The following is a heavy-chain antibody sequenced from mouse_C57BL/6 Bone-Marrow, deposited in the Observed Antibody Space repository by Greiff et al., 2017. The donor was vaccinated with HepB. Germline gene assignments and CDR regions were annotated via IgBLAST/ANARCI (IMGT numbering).Heavy chain of an antibody. Sequence: QVQLQQPGAELVKPGASVKLSCKASGYTFTSYWMHWVKQRPGQGLEWIGMIHPNSGSTNYNEKFKSKATLTVDKSSRKAYMQLSSLTSEDSAVYYCAREGGLLYYYAMDYWGQGTSVTVSS. CDR2: IHPNSGST. CDR1: GYTFTSYW. V-gene: IGHV1-64*01. J-gene: IGHJ4*01. D-gene: IGHD2-13*01. CDR3: AREGGLLYYYAMDY.